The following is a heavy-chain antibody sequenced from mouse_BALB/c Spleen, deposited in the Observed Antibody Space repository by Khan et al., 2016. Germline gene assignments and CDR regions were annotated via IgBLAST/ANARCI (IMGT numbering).Heavy chain of an antibody. Sequence: QVQLQQSGAELARPGASVRLSCKASGYTSANYWMQWVKQRPGQGLEWIGSIYPGDGDTRYSQKFKDKATLTADKSSSSAYMHLRSVASEDSAVYYCADALFVYWGQGTLFTVSA. V-gene: IGHV1-87*01. J-gene: IGHJ3*01. CDR1: GYTSANYW. CDR2: IYPGDGDT. CDR3: ADALFVY.